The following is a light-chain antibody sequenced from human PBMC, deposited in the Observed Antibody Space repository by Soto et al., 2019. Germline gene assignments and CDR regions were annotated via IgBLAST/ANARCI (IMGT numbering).Light chain of an antibody. CDR3: CSYAGSYTLV. CDR2: DVS. CDR1: SSDVGGYND. Sequence: QSALTQPRSVSGSPGQSVTISCTGTSSDVGGYNDVSWYQQHPGKAPKLMIYDVSKWPSGVPDRFSGSKSGNTASLTISGLQADDEADYYCCSYAGSYTLVFGGGTKLTVL. V-gene: IGLV2-11*01. J-gene: IGLJ2*01.